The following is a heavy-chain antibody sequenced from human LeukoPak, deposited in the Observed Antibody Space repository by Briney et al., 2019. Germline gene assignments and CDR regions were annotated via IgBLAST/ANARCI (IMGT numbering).Heavy chain of an antibody. D-gene: IGHD4-17*01. CDR2: MNPNSGNT. CDR1: GYTFTSYD. J-gene: IGHJ6*02. V-gene: IGHV1-8*01. CDR3: ARTYGDYPAWYYYYGMDV. Sequence: ASVKVSCKASGYTFTSYDINWVRQATGQGLEWMGWMNPNSGNTGYAQKFQGRVTMTRNTSISTAYMELSSLRSKDTAVYYCARTYGDYPAWYYYYGMDVWGQGTTVTVSS.